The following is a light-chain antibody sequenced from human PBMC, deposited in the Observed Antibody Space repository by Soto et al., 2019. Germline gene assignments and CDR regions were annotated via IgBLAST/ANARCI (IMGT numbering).Light chain of an antibody. V-gene: IGKV3-15*01. CDR1: HSVSSD. CDR2: GAS. J-gene: IGKJ1*01. Sequence: EIVMTQSPATLSVSPGERATLSCRASHSVSSDLAWYHQKPGQAPRLLIYGASTRATGIPARFSGSGSGTEFTLTISSLQSEDFAVYYCQQYNNWPRTFGQGTKVDI. CDR3: QQYNNWPRT.